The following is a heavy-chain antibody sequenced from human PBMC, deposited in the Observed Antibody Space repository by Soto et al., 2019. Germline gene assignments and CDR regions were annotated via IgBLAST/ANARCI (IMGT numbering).Heavy chain of an antibody. V-gene: IGHV1-69*01. D-gene: IGHD1-26*01. CDR1: GGTFSSYA. CDR3: ARGRPDFYSGSYYSYYYYGMDV. Sequence: QVQLVQSGAEVKKPGSSVKVSCKASGGTFSSYAISWVRQAPGQGLEWMGGLIPIFGTANYARKFQGRVTITADESTSTAYMELSSLRSEDTAVYYCARGRPDFYSGSYYSYYYYGMDVWGQGTTVTVSS. J-gene: IGHJ6*02. CDR2: LIPIFGTA.